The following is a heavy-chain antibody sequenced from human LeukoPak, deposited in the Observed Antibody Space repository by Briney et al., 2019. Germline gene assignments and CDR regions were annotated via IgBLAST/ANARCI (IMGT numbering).Heavy chain of an antibody. V-gene: IGHV1-8*02. J-gene: IGHJ4*02. CDR1: GYTFTSYS. D-gene: IGHD1-26*01. CDR2: MNPNSGNT. CDR3: ARVARLSSGSYPGY. Sequence: ASVKVSCKASGYTFTSYSMHWVRQAPGQGLEWMGWMNPNSGNTGYAQKFQGRVTMTRNTSISTAYMELSSLRSEDTAVYYCARVARLSSGSYPGYWGQGTLVTVSS.